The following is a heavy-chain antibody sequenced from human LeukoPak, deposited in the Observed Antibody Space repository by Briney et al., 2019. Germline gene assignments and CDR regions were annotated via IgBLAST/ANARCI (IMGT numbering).Heavy chain of an antibody. CDR2: IWRSDHT. CDR3: ARDPHCSSTNCPFDF. J-gene: IGHJ4*02. D-gene: IGHD2-2*01. Sequence: SGTLSLTCAVSGGSISSSDWWSWVRQPPGRGLEWIGYIWRSDHTNYNPSLKSRVTMSLDKSKNQFSLKLSSVTAADTAVYYCARDPHCSSTNCPFDFWGQGTLVIVSS. CDR1: GGSISSSDW. V-gene: IGHV4-4*02.